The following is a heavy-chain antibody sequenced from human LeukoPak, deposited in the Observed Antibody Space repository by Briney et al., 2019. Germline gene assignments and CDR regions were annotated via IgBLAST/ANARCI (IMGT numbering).Heavy chain of an antibody. Sequence: SVKVSCKASGCTFTSHAISWVRQAPGQGLEWMGVIIPIFGTANYAQKFQGRVTMTTDESTSTAYMELSSLRSEDTAVYYCARGSDSHYYHYYMEVWGKGTTVTISS. CDR2: IIPIFGTA. D-gene: IGHD3-3*01. J-gene: IGHJ6*03. CDR1: GCTFTSHA. CDR3: ARGSDSHYYHYYMEV. V-gene: IGHV1-69*05.